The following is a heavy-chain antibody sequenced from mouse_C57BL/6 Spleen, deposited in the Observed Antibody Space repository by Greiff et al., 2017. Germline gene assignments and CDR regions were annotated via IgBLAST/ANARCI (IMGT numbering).Heavy chain of an antibody. D-gene: IGHD1-1*01. CDR2: IHPNSGST. V-gene: IGHV1-64*01. Sequence: QVQLQQPGAELVKPGASVKLSCKASGYTFTSYWMHWVKQRPGQGLEWIGMIHPNSGSTNYNEKFKSKATLTVDKSSSTAYMQRSSLTSEDSAVYYCARGGNYYGSSYFDVWGTGTTVTVSS. J-gene: IGHJ1*03. CDR1: GYTFTSYW. CDR3: ARGGNYYGSSYFDV.